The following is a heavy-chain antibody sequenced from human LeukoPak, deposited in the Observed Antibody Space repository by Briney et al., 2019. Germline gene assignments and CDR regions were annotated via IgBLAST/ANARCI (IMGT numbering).Heavy chain of an antibody. V-gene: IGHV1-69*13. Sequence: SVKVSCKASGGTFSSYAISWVRQAPGQGLEWMGGIIPIFGTANYAQKFQGRVTITADESTSTAYMELSSLRSEDTAVYYCARHLYYDILTGYYYFDYWGQGALVTVSS. CDR1: GGTFSSYA. J-gene: IGHJ4*02. CDR2: IIPIFGTA. CDR3: ARHLYYDILTGYYYFDY. D-gene: IGHD3-9*01.